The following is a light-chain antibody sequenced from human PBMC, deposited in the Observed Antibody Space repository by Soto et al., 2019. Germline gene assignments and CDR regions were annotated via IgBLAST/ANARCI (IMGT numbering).Light chain of an antibody. Sequence: EVVMTQSPATLSVSPGERATLSCRAGQSVSSDLAWYQQKPGQAPRLLIYGASTRATGVPARFSGSGSGTEFTLTIGSLQSEDFAVYYCQQYNNWPPWTFGQGTKVDIK. J-gene: IGKJ1*01. CDR1: QSVSSD. CDR3: QQYNNWPPWT. CDR2: GAS. V-gene: IGKV3-15*01.